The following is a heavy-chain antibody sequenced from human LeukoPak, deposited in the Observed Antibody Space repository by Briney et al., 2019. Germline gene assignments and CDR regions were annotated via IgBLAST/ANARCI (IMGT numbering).Heavy chain of an antibody. J-gene: IGHJ5*02. Sequence: SQTLSLTCTVSGGSISSGDYYWSWIRQPPGKGLEWIGYIYYSGSTYYNPSLKSRVTISVDASKNQFSLKLSSVTAADTAVYYCARARLVTIFGVVIEGNWFDPWGQGTLVTVSS. CDR3: ARARLVTIFGVVIEGNWFDP. CDR2: IYYSGST. V-gene: IGHV4-30-4*08. D-gene: IGHD3-3*01. CDR1: GGSISSGDYY.